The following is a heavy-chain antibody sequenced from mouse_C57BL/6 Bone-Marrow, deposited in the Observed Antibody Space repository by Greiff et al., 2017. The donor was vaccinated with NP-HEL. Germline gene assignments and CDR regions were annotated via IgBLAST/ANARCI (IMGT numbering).Heavy chain of an antibody. D-gene: IGHD1-1*01. J-gene: IGHJ1*03. Sequence: VQLQQSGAELARPGASVKLSCKASGYTFTSYGISWVKQRTGQGLEWIGEIYPRSGNTYYNEKFKGKATLTADKSSSTAYMELRSLTSEDSAVYFYARETTTVVATDWYFDVWGTGTTVTVSS. V-gene: IGHV1-81*01. CDR1: GYTFTSYG. CDR3: ARETTTVVATDWYFDV. CDR2: IYPRSGNT.